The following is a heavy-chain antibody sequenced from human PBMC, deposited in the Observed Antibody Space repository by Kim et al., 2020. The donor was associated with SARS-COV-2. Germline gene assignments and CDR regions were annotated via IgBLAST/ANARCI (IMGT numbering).Heavy chain of an antibody. CDR2: INTSGRP. J-gene: IGHJ4*02. Sequence: GGSLRLSCTASGFTFSNYAMSWVRRAPGKGLEWVSAINTSGRPYYAGSAKGRFTIARDNSKNTVSLQMSSLRAEDTAVYYCAREAPKYMIYWVAYCGQG. V-gene: IGHV3-23*01. CDR1: GFTFSNYA. CDR3: AREAPKYMIYWVAY. D-gene: IGHD5-12*01.